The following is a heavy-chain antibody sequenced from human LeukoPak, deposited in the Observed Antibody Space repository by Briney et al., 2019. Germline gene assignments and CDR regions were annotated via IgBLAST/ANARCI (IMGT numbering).Heavy chain of an antibody. V-gene: IGHV3-74*01. CDR3: ARVKGSGFGEYFDY. D-gene: IGHD3-10*01. CDR1: GFTFSNYW. J-gene: IGHJ4*02. CDR2: INSDGINT. Sequence: SGGSLRLSCAASGFTFSNYWMHWVRQAPGKGLVWVSRINSDGINTSYADSVKGRFTISRDNAKNTLNLQMNSLKTEDTAVYYCARVKGSGFGEYFDYWGQGTLVTVSS.